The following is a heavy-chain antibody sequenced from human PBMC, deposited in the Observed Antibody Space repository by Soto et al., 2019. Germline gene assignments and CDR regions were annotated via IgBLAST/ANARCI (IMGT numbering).Heavy chain of an antibody. J-gene: IGHJ6*02. CDR1: GGSISSGGYS. Sequence: PSETLSLTCAVSGGSISSGGYSWTWIRQPPGKGLEWIGYIYHSGSTYYNPSLKSRVTISVDRSKNQFSLKLNSVTAADTAVYYCAREDTRYGMDVWGQGTTVTVSS. V-gene: IGHV4-30-2*01. D-gene: IGHD5-18*01. CDR2: IYHSGST. CDR3: AREDTRYGMDV.